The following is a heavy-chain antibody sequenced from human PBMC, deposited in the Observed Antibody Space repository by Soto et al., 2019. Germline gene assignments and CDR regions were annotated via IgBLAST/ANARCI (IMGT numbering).Heavy chain of an antibody. V-gene: IGHV4-39*01. Sequence: SETLSLTCTVSGGSISGYYWGWIRQPPGKGLEWIGSIYFSGGSYYNPSLKSRVTISVDTSKNQFSLKLSSVTAADTAVYYCARPIFNYYDSSGYYRDRAFDIWGQGTMVTVSS. CDR3: ARPIFNYYDSSGYYRDRAFDI. CDR1: GGSISGYY. CDR2: IYFSGGS. D-gene: IGHD3-22*01. J-gene: IGHJ3*02.